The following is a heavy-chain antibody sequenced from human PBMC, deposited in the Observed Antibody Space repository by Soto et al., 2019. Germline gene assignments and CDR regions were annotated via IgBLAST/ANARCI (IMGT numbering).Heavy chain of an antibody. CDR1: GYSFTSYW. CDR3: ATTGYCSSTSCYGYYGMDV. Sequence: GESLKISCKGSGYSFTSYWIGWVRQMPGKGLELMGIIYPGDSDTRYSPSFQGQVTISADKSISTAYLQWSSLKASDTAMYYCATTGYCSSTSCYGYYGMDVWGQGTTVTVSS. CDR2: IYPGDSDT. V-gene: IGHV5-51*01. D-gene: IGHD2-2*01. J-gene: IGHJ6*02.